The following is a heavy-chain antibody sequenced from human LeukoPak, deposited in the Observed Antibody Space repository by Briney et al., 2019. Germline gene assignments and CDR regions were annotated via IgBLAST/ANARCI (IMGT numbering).Heavy chain of an antibody. D-gene: IGHD1-26*01. CDR2: ISGTGGTT. Sequence: GGSLRLSCAASGFTFSSYAMSWVRQAPGKGLEWVSRISGTGGTTFYADSVKGRFTISRDNSKNTLYLQMNSLRAEDTAVYYCAKDRTVGASYWYFDLWGRGTLVTVSS. J-gene: IGHJ2*01. V-gene: IGHV3-23*01. CDR1: GFTFSSYA. CDR3: AKDRTVGASYWYFDL.